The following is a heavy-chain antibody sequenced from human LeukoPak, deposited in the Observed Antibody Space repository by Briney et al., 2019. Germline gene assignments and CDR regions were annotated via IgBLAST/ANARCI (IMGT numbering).Heavy chain of an antibody. J-gene: IGHJ4*02. V-gene: IGHV4-34*01. D-gene: IGHD3-10*01. CDR2: INHSGST. CDR1: GGSFSGYY. Sequence: SETLSLTCAVYGGSFSGYYWSWIRQPPGKGLEWSGEINHSGSTNYNPSLKSRVTISLATSKNQFSLKLSSVTAADTAVYYCARDRRITMVRGVSGARRNDYWGQGTLVTVSS. CDR3: ARDRRITMVRGVSGARRNDY.